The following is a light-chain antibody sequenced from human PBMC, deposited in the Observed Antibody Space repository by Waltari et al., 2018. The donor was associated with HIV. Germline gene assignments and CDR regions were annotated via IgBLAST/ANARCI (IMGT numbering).Light chain of an antibody. V-gene: IGKV3-20*01. J-gene: IGKJ1*01. CDR1: QSVSSSY. Sequence: IVLTQSPGTLSLSPGERATLSCRASQSVSSSYLAWYQQKPGQAPRLLIYGASSRATGIPDRFSGRWSGTDFTLTISRLEPEDFAVYYCQQYGSSPPWTFGPGTKVEIK. CDR3: QQYGSSPPWT. CDR2: GAS.